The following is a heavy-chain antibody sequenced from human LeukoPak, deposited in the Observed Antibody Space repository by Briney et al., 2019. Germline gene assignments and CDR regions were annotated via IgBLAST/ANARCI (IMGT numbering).Heavy chain of an antibody. CDR3: ARDTRYYDILTGPKTYYYDSSGYYYVV. V-gene: IGHV1-18*01. Sequence: ASVKVSCKASGYTFTSYGISWVRQAPGQGLEWMGWISAYNGNTNYAKKLQGRVTMTTDTSTSTAYMELRSLRSDDTAVYYCARDTRYYDILTGPKTYYYDSSGYYYVVWGQGTLVTVSS. CDR2: ISAYNGNT. CDR1: GYTFTSYG. J-gene: IGHJ4*02. D-gene: IGHD3-22*01.